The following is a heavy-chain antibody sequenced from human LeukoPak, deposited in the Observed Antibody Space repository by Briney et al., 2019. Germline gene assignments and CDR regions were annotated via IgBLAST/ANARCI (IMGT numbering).Heavy chain of an antibody. CDR3: ARAADTMVRGVTVYYYYGMDV. V-gene: IGHV3-7*03. D-gene: IGHD3-10*01. CDR2: IKQDGSEK. Sequence: PGGSLRLSCAASGFAFSSYWMSWVRQAPGKGLEWVANIKQDGSEKYYVDSVKGRFTISRDNAKNSLYLQMNSLRAEDTAVYYCARAADTMVRGVTVYYYYGMDVWGKGTTVTVSS. J-gene: IGHJ6*04. CDR1: GFAFSSYW.